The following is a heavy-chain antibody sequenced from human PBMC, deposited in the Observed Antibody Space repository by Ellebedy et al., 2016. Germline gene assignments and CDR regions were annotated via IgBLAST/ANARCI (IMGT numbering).Heavy chain of an antibody. CDR2: IYYSGST. V-gene: IGHV4-59*12. Sequence: SETLSLXXTVSGGSISSYYWSWIRQPPGKGLEWIGYIYYSGSTNYNPSLKSRVTISVDTSKNQFSLKLSSVTAADTAVYYCARGTGQLVLYYMDVWGKGTTVTVSS. CDR3: ARGTGQLVLYYMDV. CDR1: GGSISSYY. D-gene: IGHD6-13*01. J-gene: IGHJ6*03.